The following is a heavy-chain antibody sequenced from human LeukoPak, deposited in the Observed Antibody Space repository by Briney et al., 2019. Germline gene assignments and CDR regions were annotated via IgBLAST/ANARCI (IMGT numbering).Heavy chain of an antibody. CDR3: ARDRHYYDSSGS. J-gene: IGHJ5*02. CDR2: IIPIFGTA. D-gene: IGHD3-22*01. Sequence: GSSVKVSCKASGGTFSSYAISWERQALGQGLEWMGGIIPIFGTANYAQKFQGRVTITADESTSTAYMELSSLRSEDTAVYYCARDRHYYDSSGSWGQGTLVTVSS. CDR1: GGTFSSYA. V-gene: IGHV1-69*01.